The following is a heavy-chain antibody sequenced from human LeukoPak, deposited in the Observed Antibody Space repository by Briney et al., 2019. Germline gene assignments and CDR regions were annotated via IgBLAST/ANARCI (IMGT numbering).Heavy chain of an antibody. CDR1: GFTFSSYW. J-gene: IGHJ4*02. V-gene: IGHV3-74*01. Sequence: GGSLRLSCAASGFTFSSYWMQWVRQAPGKGLVWVSRIKNDGSVRNYADSVKGRYTISRDKAKNPLYLEMNSLRAEDTAVYYCARYNAAAGDYWGQGTLVTVSS. CDR2: IKNDGSVR. D-gene: IGHD6-13*01. CDR3: ARYNAAAGDY.